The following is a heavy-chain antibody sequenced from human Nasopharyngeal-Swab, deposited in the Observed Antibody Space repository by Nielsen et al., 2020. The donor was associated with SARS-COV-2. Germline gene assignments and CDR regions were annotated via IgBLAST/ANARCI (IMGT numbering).Heavy chain of an antibody. D-gene: IGHD6-13*01. V-gene: IGHV4-34*01. CDR3: ARGREGYTSSWYFDY. Sequence: IRQTPGKGLEWIGEINHSGSTNYNPSLKSRVTISVDTSKNQFSLKLSSVTAADTAVYYCARGREGYTSSWYFDYWGQGTLVTVSS. J-gene: IGHJ4*02. CDR2: INHSGST.